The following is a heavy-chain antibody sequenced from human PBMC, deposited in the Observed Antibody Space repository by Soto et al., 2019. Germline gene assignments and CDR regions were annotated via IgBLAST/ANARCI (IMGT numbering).Heavy chain of an antibody. CDR3: TTTRPGTNVFDN. D-gene: IGHD6-13*01. J-gene: IGHJ3*02. CDR2: IRSKTDGGTT. CDR1: GITLSNAW. V-gene: IGHV3-15*01. Sequence: EVQLVESGGGWVEPGGSLRLSFAASGITLSNAWMNWVRKAPGKGLEYIGRIRSKTDGGTTEYAAPVEGRFTVSRADSKNTLYLQMSGLKTEDTAVYYCTTTRPGTNVFDNWGQGTLVTVSS.